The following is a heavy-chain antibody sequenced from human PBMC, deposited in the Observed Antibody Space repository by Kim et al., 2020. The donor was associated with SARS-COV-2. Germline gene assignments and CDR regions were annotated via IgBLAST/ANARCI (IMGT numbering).Heavy chain of an antibody. J-gene: IGHJ6*02. V-gene: IGHV3-49*03. CDR1: GFTFGDYA. CDR3: TRAPTVSRYYYGMDV. D-gene: IGHD4-4*01. CDR2: IRSKAYGGTT. Sequence: GGSLRLSCTASGFTFGDYAMSWFRQAPGKGLEWVGFIRSKAYGGTTEYAASVKGRFTISRDDSKSIAYLQMNSLKTEDTAVYYCTRAPTVSRYYYGMDVWGQGTTVTVSS.